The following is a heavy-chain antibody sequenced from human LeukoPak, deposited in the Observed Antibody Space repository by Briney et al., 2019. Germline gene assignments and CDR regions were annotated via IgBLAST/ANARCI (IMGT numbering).Heavy chain of an antibody. CDR1: GFTFTTYW. J-gene: IGHJ4*02. V-gene: IGHV3-23*01. CDR3: AKDHYDSSGYYIFDY. D-gene: IGHD3-22*01. Sequence: PGGSLRLSCAASGFTFTTYWMHWVRQAPGKGLVWVSAISGSGGSTYYADSVKGRFTISRDNSKNTLYLQMNSLRAEDTAVYYCAKDHYDSSGYYIFDYWGQGTLVTVSS. CDR2: ISGSGGST.